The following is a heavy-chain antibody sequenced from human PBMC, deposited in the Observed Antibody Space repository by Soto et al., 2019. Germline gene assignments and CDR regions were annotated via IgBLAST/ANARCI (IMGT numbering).Heavy chain of an antibody. D-gene: IGHD2-8*02. V-gene: IGHV3-7*01. CDR3: ASVQGSTGGNVDY. J-gene: IGHJ4*02. Sequence: GGSLRLSCAASGFTFSNYWMSWVRQAPGKGLEWVAGIKPDGSETYYVASVKGRFTSSRDNAKNSFYLQMNSLRAEDTAVYFCASVQGSTGGNVDYWGQGTLVTVSS. CDR1: GFTFSNYW. CDR2: IKPDGSET.